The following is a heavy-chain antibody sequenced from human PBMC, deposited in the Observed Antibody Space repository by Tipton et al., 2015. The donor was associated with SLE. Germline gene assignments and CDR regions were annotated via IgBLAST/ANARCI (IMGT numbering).Heavy chain of an antibody. Sequence: TLSLTCTVSGDSISSYFWSWIRQPPGKGLEWIGYIYYSGSTNYNPSLKSRVTISVDTSKNQFSLKLSSVTAADTAVYYCARSGSVGITGTTPLYWYFDLWGRGTLVTVSS. CDR2: IYYSGST. CDR3: ARSGSVGITGTTPLYWYFDL. J-gene: IGHJ2*01. CDR1: GDSISSYF. V-gene: IGHV4-59*01. D-gene: IGHD1-7*01.